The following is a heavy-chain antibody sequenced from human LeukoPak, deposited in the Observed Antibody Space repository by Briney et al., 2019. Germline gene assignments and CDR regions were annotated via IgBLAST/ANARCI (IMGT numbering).Heavy chain of an antibody. CDR1: GDSISNYY. V-gene: IGHV4-4*07. CDR3: ARIPIPTDYYGMDV. J-gene: IGHJ6*02. CDR2: IYTSGST. Sequence: PSETLSLTCTVSGDSISNYYWSWIRQPAGKGLEWIGRIYTSGSTNYNPSLKSRVTMSVDTSKNQFSLKLSSVTAADTAVYYCARIPIPTDYYGMDVWGQGTTVTVSS. D-gene: IGHD4-17*01.